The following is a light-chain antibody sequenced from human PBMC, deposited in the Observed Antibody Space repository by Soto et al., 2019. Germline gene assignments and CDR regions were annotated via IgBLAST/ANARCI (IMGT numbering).Light chain of an antibody. CDR1: SSDVGGYNS. J-gene: IGLJ1*01. CDR2: DVT. Sequence: QSVLTQPASVSGSPGLSIAISCTGTSSDVGGYNSVSWYQQHPGKAPKLVIYDVTSRPSGVSNRFSGSKSGNTASLTISGLQAEDEADYYCSSYTSSSTLYVFGTGTKVTVL. V-gene: IGLV2-14*01. CDR3: SSYTSSSTLYV.